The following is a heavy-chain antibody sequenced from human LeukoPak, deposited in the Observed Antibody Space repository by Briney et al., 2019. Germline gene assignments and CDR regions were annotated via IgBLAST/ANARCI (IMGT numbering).Heavy chain of an antibody. Sequence: ASVRVSCKASGYTFTGYYMHWVRQAPGQGLEWMGWINPNSGGTNYAQKFQGRVTMTRDTSISTAYMELSSLRSEDTAVYYCARGRRTVRGVPFLLNYYYYRDVWGKGTTVTISS. D-gene: IGHD3-10*01. V-gene: IGHV1-2*02. CDR1: GYTFTGYY. CDR2: INPNSGGT. CDR3: ARGRRTVRGVPFLLNYYYYRDV. J-gene: IGHJ6*03.